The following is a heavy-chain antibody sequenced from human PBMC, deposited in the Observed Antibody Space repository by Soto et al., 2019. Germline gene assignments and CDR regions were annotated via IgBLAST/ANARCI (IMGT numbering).Heavy chain of an antibody. V-gene: IGHV3-48*02. CDR2: ISSSSSSI. CDR3: ARRGRKYYYYSMDV. CDR1: GFTFSTYS. J-gene: IGHJ6*02. Sequence: EVQLVESGGGLVQPGGSLRLSCAASGFTFSTYSMNWVRQAPGKGLEWVSYISSSSSSIYYADSVRGRFTISRDNAKNSLYLRIKNLRDEDTAVNYCARRGRKYYYYSMDVRDQGTTVTASS.